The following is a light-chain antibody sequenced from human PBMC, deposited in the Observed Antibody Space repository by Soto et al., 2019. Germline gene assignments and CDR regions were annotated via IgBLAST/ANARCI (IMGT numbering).Light chain of an antibody. CDR3: QQDNSYPLT. Sequence: DIQMTQSPSTLSASVGDRVTITCRASQSISSWLAWYQQKPGKAPNLLIYKASSLESGVPSRFSGSGSGTEFTVTISSLQPDYVATYYCQQDNSYPLTFGGGTKVEIK. J-gene: IGKJ4*01. CDR2: KAS. CDR1: QSISSW. V-gene: IGKV1-5*03.